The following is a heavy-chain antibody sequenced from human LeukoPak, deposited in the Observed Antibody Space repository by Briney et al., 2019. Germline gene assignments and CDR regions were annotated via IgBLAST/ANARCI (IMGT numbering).Heavy chain of an antibody. CDR3: ARSANPGVHDFDP. CDR1: GFAFSSYA. Sequence: GSLRLSCTASGFAFSSYAMAWVRQAPGEGLEWLSYISSSSKINYADSVKGRFTISRDHAKNSLYLQMISLRDEDTAVYYCARSANPGVHDFDPWGQGTLVTVSS. V-gene: IGHV3-48*02. J-gene: IGHJ5*02. D-gene: IGHD6-6*01. CDR2: ISSSSKI.